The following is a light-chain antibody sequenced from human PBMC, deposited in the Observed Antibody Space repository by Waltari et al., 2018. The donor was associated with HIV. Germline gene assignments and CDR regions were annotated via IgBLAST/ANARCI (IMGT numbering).Light chain of an antibody. Sequence: QSVLTQPPSVSGAPGQRVTISCNGSSSNIGAGYEVQWYQQLPGTAPKVLVYDNTNRPSGVPDRFSGSKSGASASLGITGLQAEDEADYYCQSYDSSLRGVLFGGGTKLTVL. CDR1: SSNIGAGYE. J-gene: IGLJ2*01. V-gene: IGLV1-40*01. CDR3: QSYDSSLRGVL. CDR2: DNT.